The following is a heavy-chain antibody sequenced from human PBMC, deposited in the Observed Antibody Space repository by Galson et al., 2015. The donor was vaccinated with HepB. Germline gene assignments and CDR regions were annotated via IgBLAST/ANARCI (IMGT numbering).Heavy chain of an antibody. CDR3: ARDRLEQWLDPLYYYYYGMDV. J-gene: IGHJ6*02. V-gene: IGHV3-33*01. CDR2: IWYDGSNK. D-gene: IGHD6-19*01. Sequence: SLRLSCAASGFTFSSYGMHWVRQAPGKGLEWVAVIWYDGSNKYYADSVKGRFTISRDNSKNTLYLQMNSLRAEDTAVYYCARDRLEQWLDPLYYYYYGMDVWGQGTTVTVSS. CDR1: GFTFSSYG.